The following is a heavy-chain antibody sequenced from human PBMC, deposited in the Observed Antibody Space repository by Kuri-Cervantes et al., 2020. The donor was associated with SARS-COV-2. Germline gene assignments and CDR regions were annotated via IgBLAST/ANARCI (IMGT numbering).Heavy chain of an antibody. J-gene: IGHJ4*02. D-gene: IGHD4-23*01. V-gene: IGHV3-30*03. CDR3: ARDVGYGGTSELDITYFDY. CDR1: GFTFRSYG. Sequence: LSLTCAASGFTFRSYGMHWVRQAPGKGLEWVAVISYDGSNKYYADSVKGRFTISRDNSKNTLYLEMSSLRFEDTAVYFCARDVGYGGTSELDITYFDYWGQGTLVTVSS. CDR2: ISYDGSNK.